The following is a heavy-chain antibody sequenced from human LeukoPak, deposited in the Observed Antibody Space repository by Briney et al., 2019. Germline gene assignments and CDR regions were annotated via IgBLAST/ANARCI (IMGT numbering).Heavy chain of an antibody. V-gene: IGHV3-48*04. CDR3: ARTLWFGELSPYYYGMDV. D-gene: IGHD3-10*01. CDR1: GFTFSSYA. Sequence: GGSLRLSCAASGFTFSSYAMSWVRQAPGKGLGWVSYISSSGSTIYYADSVKGRFTISRDNAKNSLYLQMNSLRAEDTAVYYCARTLWFGELSPYYYGMDVWGQGTTVTVSS. J-gene: IGHJ6*02. CDR2: ISSSGSTI.